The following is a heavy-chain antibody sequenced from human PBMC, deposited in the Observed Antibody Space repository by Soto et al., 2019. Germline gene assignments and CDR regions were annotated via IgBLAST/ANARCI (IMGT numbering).Heavy chain of an antibody. CDR1: VASISSMNW. CDR3: ARDVYYGGSSLAH. CDR2: VFHSGLT. D-gene: IGHD2-21*01. V-gene: IGHV4-4*02. Sequence: SETLSLTCASAVASISSMNWWGWVRQTTGRGLEWIGEVFHSGLTNYNPSLKSTVTISMDASKSQRSLEIRSVTAADTAVYYCARDVYYGGSSLAHWGHGTLVTVSS. J-gene: IGHJ4*01.